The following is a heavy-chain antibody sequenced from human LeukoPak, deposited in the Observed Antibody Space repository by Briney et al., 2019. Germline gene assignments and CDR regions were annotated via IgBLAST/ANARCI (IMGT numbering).Heavy chain of an antibody. CDR3: GAPMERGWLRLIDY. CDR2: INPNSGGT. D-gene: IGHD5-12*01. CDR1: GYTSTGYY. J-gene: IGHJ4*02. V-gene: IGHV1-2*02. Sequence: GASVKVSCKASGYTSTGYYMHWVRQAPGQGLEWMGWINPNSGGTNYAQKFQGRVTMTRDTSISTAYMELSRLRSDDTAVYYCGAPMERGWLRLIDYWGQGTLVTVSS.